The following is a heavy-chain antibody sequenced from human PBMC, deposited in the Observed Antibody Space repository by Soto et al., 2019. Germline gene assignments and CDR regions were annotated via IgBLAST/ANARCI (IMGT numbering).Heavy chain of an antibody. Sequence: SETLSLTCAVYGGSFSGHSWTWIRQPLGKGLEWIGEINHTGNTNQNPSLKSLISISVDTSNNHFSLKLRSVNAADTAVYDWVRGITVKVANQRDAPDKYSFDSWGQGTQVTVSS. J-gene: IGHJ4*02. V-gene: IGHV4-34*01. CDR2: INHTGNT. CDR1: GGSFSGHS. D-gene: IGHD3-22*01. CDR3: VRGITVKVANQRDAPDKYSFDS.